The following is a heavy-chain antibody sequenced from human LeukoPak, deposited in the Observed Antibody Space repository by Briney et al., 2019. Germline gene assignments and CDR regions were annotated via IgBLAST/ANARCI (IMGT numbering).Heavy chain of an antibody. CDR2: MNPNSGNT. J-gene: IGHJ6*03. D-gene: IGHD2-2*01. V-gene: IGHV1-8*01. CDR1: GYTFTSYD. Sequence: ASVTVSCKASGYTFTSYDINWVRQAAGQGLEWMGWMNPNSGNTGYAQKFQGRVTMTRHTSIITAYMELSSLRSEDTAVYYCAKERIPAAITHYYYYMDVWGKGTTVTVSS. CDR3: AKERIPAAITHYYYYMDV.